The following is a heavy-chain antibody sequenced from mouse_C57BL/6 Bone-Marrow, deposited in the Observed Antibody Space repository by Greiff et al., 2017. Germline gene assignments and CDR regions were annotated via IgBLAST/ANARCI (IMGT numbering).Heavy chain of an antibody. V-gene: IGHV5-4*01. CDR2: ISDGGSYT. CDR3: ASDSYYGSSPWFAY. Sequence: EVQVVESGGGLVKPGGSLKLSCAASGFTFSSYAMSWVRQTPEKRLEWVATISDGGSYTYYTDNVKGRFTLSRDNAKHNLYLQICHLNSEDTAMYYCASDSYYGSSPWFAYWGQGTLVTVSA. D-gene: IGHD1-1*01. J-gene: IGHJ3*01. CDR1: GFTFSSYA.